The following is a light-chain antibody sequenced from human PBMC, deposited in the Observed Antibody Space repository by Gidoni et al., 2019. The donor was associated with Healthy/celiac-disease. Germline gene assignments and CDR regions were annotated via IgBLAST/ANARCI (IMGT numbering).Light chain of an antibody. J-gene: IGKJ1*01. CDR2: GAS. Sequence: EIVLTQSPVTLSSSPGERTTLSCRASQSVSSSYLAWYQQKPGQAPRLLIYGASSRATGIPDRFSGSGSGTDFTLTISRLEPEDFAVYYCQQYGSLQFGQGTKVEIK. CDR1: QSVSSSY. V-gene: IGKV3-20*01. CDR3: QQYGSLQ.